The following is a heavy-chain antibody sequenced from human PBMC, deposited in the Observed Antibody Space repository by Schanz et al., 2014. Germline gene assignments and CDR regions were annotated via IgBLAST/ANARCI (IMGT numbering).Heavy chain of an antibody. V-gene: IGHV1-69*01. Sequence: CKASGGTFSRYAINWVRQVPGQGLEWMGGIIPIFGPANSAQKFQGIVTITADESTSIAYMDASRLKTEDLASYYCLRGLPRGTRGAAESHPWG. CDR1: GGTFSRYA. CDR2: IIPIFGPA. CDR3: LRGLPRGTRGAAESHP. D-gene: IGHD6-13*01. J-gene: IGHJ5*02.